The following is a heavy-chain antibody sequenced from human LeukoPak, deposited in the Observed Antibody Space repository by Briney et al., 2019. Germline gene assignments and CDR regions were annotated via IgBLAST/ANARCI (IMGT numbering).Heavy chain of an antibody. J-gene: IGHJ4*02. CDR1: GFTFDYYA. Sequence: PGGSLRLSCAASGFTFDYYAMHWVRQTPGKGLEWVSAISGSGGSTYYADSVKGRFTISRDNSKNTLYLQMNSLRAEDTAVYYCATRPGAFWSGYYGYWGQGTLVTVSS. CDR3: ATRPGAFWSGYYGY. CDR2: ISGSGGST. D-gene: IGHD3-3*01. V-gene: IGHV3-23*01.